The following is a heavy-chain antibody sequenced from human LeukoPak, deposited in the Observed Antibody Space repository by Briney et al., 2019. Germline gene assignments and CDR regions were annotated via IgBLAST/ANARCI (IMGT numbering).Heavy chain of an antibody. CDR1: GFTFSSYW. D-gene: IGHD6-13*01. CDR2: IKQDGSEK. V-gene: IGHV3-7*05. CDR3: ARIAQRGFSSSWNNWFDP. J-gene: IGHJ5*02. Sequence: GGCLRLSCAASGFTFSSYWMSWVRQAPGKGLEWVANIKQDGSEKYYVDSVKGRFTISRDNAKNSLYLQMNSLRAEDTAVYYCARIAQRGFSSSWNNWFDPWGQGTLVTVSS.